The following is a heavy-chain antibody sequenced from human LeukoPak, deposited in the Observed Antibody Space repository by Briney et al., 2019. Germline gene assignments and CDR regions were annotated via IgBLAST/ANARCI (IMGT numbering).Heavy chain of an antibody. J-gene: IGHJ4*02. V-gene: IGHV4-59*08. CDR2: IYDRGST. D-gene: IGHD3-22*01. CDR3: AKHSFDSGDYFDA. Sequence: PSDTLSLTCTVSGGSSSSYYWSWIRQPPAQALEWIGFIYDRGSTNYNHSLKSRVTISVATSATQFSLRMKSVTAADTAVYYCAKHSFDSGDYFDAWGPGTLVTVSA. CDR1: GGSSSSYY.